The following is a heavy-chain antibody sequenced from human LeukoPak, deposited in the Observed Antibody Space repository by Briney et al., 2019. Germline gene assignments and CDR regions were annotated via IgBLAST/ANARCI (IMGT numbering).Heavy chain of an antibody. CDR1: GFTFDDYG. V-gene: IGHV3-23*01. D-gene: IGHD6-19*01. CDR2: ISGSGGST. CDR3: AKPPSSVADTYYFDY. Sequence: GGSLRLSCAASGFTFDDYGMSWVRQAPGKGLEWVSAISGSGGSTYYADSVKGRFTISRDNSKNTLYLQMNSLRAEDTAVYYCAKPPSSVADTYYFDYWGQGTLVTVSS. J-gene: IGHJ4*02.